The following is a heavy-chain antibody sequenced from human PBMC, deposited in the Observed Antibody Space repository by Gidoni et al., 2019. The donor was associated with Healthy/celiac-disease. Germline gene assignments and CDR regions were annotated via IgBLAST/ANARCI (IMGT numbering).Heavy chain of an antibody. Sequence: QVQLQESGPGLVKPSETLSLTCPVSGGSISSYYWSWIRQPPGKGLEWIGYIYYSGSTNYNPSLKSRVTISVDTSKNQFSLKLSSVTAADTAVYYCARVSVYCSGGSCYLNWFDPWGQGTLVTVSS. D-gene: IGHD2-15*01. CDR2: IYYSGST. V-gene: IGHV4-59*01. CDR1: GGSISSYY. J-gene: IGHJ5*02. CDR3: ARVSVYCSGGSCYLNWFDP.